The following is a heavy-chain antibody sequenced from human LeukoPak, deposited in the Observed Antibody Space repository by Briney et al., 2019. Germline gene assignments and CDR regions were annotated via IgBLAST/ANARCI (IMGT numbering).Heavy chain of an antibody. CDR1: GFTFSSYS. D-gene: IGHD2-2*01. V-gene: IGHV3-30-3*01. CDR2: ISYDGSNI. CDR3: ARAYCSSTSCYVGEYFQH. J-gene: IGHJ1*01. Sequence: PGGSLRLSCAASGFTFSSYSMHWVGQAPGKGLVWVAVISYDGSNIYSANFVRGRFTFSNDKSKNTLYLQMDRLRAAETAVYYCARAYCSSTSCYVGEYFQHWGQGTLVTVSS.